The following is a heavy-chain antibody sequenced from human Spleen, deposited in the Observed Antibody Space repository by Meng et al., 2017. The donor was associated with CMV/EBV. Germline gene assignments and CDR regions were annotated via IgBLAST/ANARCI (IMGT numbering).Heavy chain of an antibody. CDR3: ARGDCSSISCYSIPDGFDI. Sequence: FTNYDIHWVRQAPGQGLEWMGWISAYNGNTNYAQKLQGRVTVSTDESTSTAYMELSSLRSDDTAVYYCARGDCSSISCYSIPDGFDIWGQGTMVTVSS. J-gene: IGHJ3*02. V-gene: IGHV1-18*01. CDR2: ISAYNGNT. CDR1: FTNYD. D-gene: IGHD2-2*01.